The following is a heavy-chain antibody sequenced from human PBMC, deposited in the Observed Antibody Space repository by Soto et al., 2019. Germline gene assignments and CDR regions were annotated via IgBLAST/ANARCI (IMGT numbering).Heavy chain of an antibody. CDR3: AREIDSSGWYYYFDY. CDR1: GYTFTFDG. Sequence: AWVKFSCNASGYTFTFDGITWVGQAPGQGREWMGWISAYNGNTNYAQKLQGRVTMTTDTYTSTAYMELRSLRSDDTAVYYYAREIDSSGWYYYFDYWGQGTLVTVSS. D-gene: IGHD6-19*01. CDR2: ISAYNGNT. V-gene: IGHV1-18*01. J-gene: IGHJ4*02.